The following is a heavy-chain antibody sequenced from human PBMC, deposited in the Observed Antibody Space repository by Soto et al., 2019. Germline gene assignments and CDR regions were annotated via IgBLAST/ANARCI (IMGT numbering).Heavy chain of an antibody. CDR2: IYHSGTT. Sequence: SETLSLTCTVSGDSITGSYWSWIRQPPGKTLEWIGYIYHSGTTTYNPSLKSRVSISVDTSKNQFSLRLTSVIAADTAVYYCARDMPYAAGSLAGCDYWGQGILITVSS. CDR1: GDSITGSY. J-gene: IGHJ4*02. CDR3: ARDMPYAAGSLAGCDY. V-gene: IGHV4-59*01. D-gene: IGHD1-26*01.